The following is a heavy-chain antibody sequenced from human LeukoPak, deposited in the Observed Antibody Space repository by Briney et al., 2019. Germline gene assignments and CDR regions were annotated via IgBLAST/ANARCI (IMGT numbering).Heavy chain of an antibody. J-gene: IGHJ4*02. CDR3: ARRRFGSVTTRPYYFDY. Sequence: SETLSLTCSVSGGSISSKNYYWGWIRQPPGKGPEWIGEINHSGSTNYNPSLKSRVTISVDTSKNQFSLKLSSVTAADTAVYYCARRRFGSVTTRPYYFDYWGQGTLVTVSS. CDR2: INHSGST. CDR1: GGSISSKNYY. D-gene: IGHD4-17*01. V-gene: IGHV4-39*07.